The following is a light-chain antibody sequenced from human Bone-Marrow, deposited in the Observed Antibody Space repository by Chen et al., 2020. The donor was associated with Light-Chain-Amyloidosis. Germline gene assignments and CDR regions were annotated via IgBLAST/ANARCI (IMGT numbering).Light chain of an antibody. CDR3: MQALQTPLT. CDR1: QSLLHSNGHPY. V-gene: IGKV2-28*01. Sequence: DIVLTQSPLALPVTPGEPASISCRSSQSLLHSNGHPYLDWYLQKPGQSPQVLIYLGSERASGVPDRCSGSGSGTDFTLKISRVEAEDGGVYYCMQALQTPLTFGGGTKVEIK. J-gene: IGKJ4*01. CDR2: LGS.